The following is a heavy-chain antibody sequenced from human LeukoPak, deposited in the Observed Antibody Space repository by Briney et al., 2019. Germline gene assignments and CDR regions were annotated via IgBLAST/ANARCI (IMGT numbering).Heavy chain of an antibody. CDR1: GGSFSGYY. D-gene: IGHD2-2*01. CDR2: INHSGST. V-gene: IGHV4-34*01. J-gene: IGHJ4*02. CDR3: ARGDLSGRSTSCYYDY. Sequence: SETLSLTCAVYGGSFSGYYWSWIRQPPEKGLEWIGEINHSGSTNYNPSLKSRVTMSVDTSKNQFSLKLSSVTAADTAVYYCARGDLSGRSTSCYYDYWGQGTLVTVSS.